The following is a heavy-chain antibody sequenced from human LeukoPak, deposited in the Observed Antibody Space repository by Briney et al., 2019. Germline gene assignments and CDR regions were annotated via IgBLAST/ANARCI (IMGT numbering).Heavy chain of an antibody. CDR1: GGSFSGYY. J-gene: IGHJ4*02. CDR3: ARIHNWNYGD. Sequence: SETLSLTCAVYGGSFSGYYWSWIRQPPGKGLEWIGEINHSGSTNYNPSLKSRVTISVDTSKNQFSLKLSSVTAADTAVYYCARIHNWNYGDWGQGTLVTVSS. V-gene: IGHV4-34*01. D-gene: IGHD1-7*01. CDR2: INHSGST.